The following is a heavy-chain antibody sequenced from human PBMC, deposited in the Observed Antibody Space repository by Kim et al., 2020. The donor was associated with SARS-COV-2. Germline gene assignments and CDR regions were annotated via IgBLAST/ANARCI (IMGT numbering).Heavy chain of an antibody. V-gene: IGHV1-8*01. CDR2: MNPNSGNT. CDR1: GYTFTSYD. CDR3: ASLLRFGESRFDP. Sequence: ASVKVSCKASGYTFTSYDINWVRQATGQGLEWMGWMNPNSGNTGYAQKFQGRVTMTRNTSISTAYMELSSLRSEDTAVYYCASLLRFGESRFDPWGQGTLVTVSS. J-gene: IGHJ5*02. D-gene: IGHD3-10*01.